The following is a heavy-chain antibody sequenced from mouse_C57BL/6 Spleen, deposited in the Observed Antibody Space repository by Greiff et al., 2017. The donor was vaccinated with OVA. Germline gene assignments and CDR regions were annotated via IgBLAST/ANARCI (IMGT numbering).Heavy chain of an antibody. V-gene: IGHV5-6*02. D-gene: IGHD3-3*01. CDR3: ARGLGQEDY. J-gene: IGHJ2*01. CDR1: GFTFSSYG. Sequence: EVKLVESGGDLVKPGGSLKLSCAASGFTFSSYGMSWVRQTPDKRLEWVATISSGGSYTYYPASVKGRFTISRDNAKNTLYLQMSSLKSEDTAMYYCARGLGQEDYWGQGTTRTVSS. CDR2: ISSGGSYT.